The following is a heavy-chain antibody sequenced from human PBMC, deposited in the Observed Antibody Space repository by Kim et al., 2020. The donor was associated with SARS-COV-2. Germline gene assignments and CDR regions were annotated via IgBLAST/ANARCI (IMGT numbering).Heavy chain of an antibody. Sequence: GESLRLSCAASGFTFSSYEMNWVRQAQGKGLEWVSYIRISGSTINYADSVKGGFTISRDNAKNSLYLQMNSQRAEDTAVYYCARDYGLLWFGVDAFDIWGQATMVTVSS. CDR1: GFTFSSYE. CDR3: ARDYGLLWFGVDAFDI. V-gene: IGHV3-48*03. J-gene: IGHJ3*02. D-gene: IGHD3-10*01. CDR2: IRISGSTI.